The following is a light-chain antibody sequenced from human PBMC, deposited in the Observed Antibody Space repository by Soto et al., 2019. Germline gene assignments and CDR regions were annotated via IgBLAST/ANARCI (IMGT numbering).Light chain of an antibody. CDR2: EDT. CDR3: CSYAGSSTYV. Sequence: QSALAQPASVSGSPGQSITISCTGTSSDVGNYNLVSWYQQHPGKAPKLTIYEDTKRPSGVSNRFSASNSGNTASLTISGLQAEDEADYYCCSYAGSSTYVFGTGTKVTVL. V-gene: IGLV2-23*01. J-gene: IGLJ1*01. CDR1: SSDVGNYNL.